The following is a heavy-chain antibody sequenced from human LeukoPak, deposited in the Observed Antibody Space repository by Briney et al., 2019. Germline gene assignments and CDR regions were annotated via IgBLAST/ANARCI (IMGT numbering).Heavy chain of an antibody. J-gene: IGHJ6*02. CDR1: GGSISSGDYY. D-gene: IGHD2-2*02. V-gene: IGHV4-30-4*01. CDR3: ARAIQGSYYYYGMDV. CDR2: IYYSGST. Sequence: SETLSLTCTVSGGSISSGDYYWSWIRRPPGKGLEWIGYIYYSGSTYYNPSLKSRVTMSVDTSKNQFSLKLSSVTAADTAVYYCARAIQGSYYYYGMDVWGQGTTVTVSS.